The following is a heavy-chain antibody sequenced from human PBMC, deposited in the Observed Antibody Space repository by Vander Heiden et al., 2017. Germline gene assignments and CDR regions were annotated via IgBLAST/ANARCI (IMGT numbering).Heavy chain of an antibody. CDR2: IKSIAHGGTT. CDR1: DFTFSYAW. Sequence: EVQLVESGGGLVEPGGYIRPSGAASDFTFSYAWMHWVRQAPGKGLEWVGRIKSIAHGGTTDYAASVEGRFTISRDDSTKTLYLQMNSLQTGDTAVYYCTTGLANYFAFWGQGTLVTVSS. V-gene: IGHV3-15*07. CDR3: TTGLANYFAF. J-gene: IGHJ4*02. D-gene: IGHD6-6*01.